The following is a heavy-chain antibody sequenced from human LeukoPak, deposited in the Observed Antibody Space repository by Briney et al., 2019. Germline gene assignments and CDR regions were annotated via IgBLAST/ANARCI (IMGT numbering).Heavy chain of an antibody. D-gene: IGHD3-3*01. CDR1: GGTFSSYA. Sequence: ASVKVSCKASGGTFSSYAISWVRQAPGQGLEWMGWINPNSGGTNYAQKFQGRVTMTRDTSISTAYIELSRLRSDDTAVYYCARDGYDFWSGYYSPHNWFDPWGQGTLVTVSS. J-gene: IGHJ5*02. CDR2: INPNSGGT. V-gene: IGHV1-2*02. CDR3: ARDGYDFWSGYYSPHNWFDP.